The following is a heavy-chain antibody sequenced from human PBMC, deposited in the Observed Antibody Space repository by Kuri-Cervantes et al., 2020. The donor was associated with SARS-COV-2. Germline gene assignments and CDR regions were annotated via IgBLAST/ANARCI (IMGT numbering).Heavy chain of an antibody. D-gene: IGHD2/OR15-2a*01. V-gene: IGHV4-39*02. CDR1: GGSISSYY. Sequence: LRLSCTVSGGSISSYYWGWIRQPPGKGLEWIGSIYYSGSTYYNPSHKSRVTISVDTSKNQFSLKLSSVTAADTAVYYCARDGEIEGYFDYWGQGTLVTVSS. J-gene: IGHJ4*02. CDR3: ARDGEIEGYFDY. CDR2: IYYSGST.